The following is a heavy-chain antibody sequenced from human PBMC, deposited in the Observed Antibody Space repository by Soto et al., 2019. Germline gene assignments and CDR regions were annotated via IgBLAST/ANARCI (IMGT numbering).Heavy chain of an antibody. CDR3: ARVWGGAFDI. J-gene: IGHJ3*02. Sequence: SETLSVPRIVAGGSIISHCWSWIRQPPGKGLEWIGYIYYSGSTNYNPSLKSRVTISVDTSKNQFSLKLSSVTAADTAVYYCARVWGGAFDIWGQGTMVTVSS. D-gene: IGHD3-10*01. V-gene: IGHV4-59*11. CDR2: IYYSGST. CDR1: GGSIISHC.